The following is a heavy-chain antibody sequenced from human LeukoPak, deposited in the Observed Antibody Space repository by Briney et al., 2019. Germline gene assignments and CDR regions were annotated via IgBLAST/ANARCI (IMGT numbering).Heavy chain of an antibody. Sequence: GGSLRLSCAASGFTFSNFWMHWVRQAPGKGLVWVALIYGDGSFTRYADSVKGRFTVSRDNSKNTLYLQMSSLRAEDTAVYYRAREQYYYGSGSYYALDYWGQGTLVTVSS. J-gene: IGHJ4*02. CDR2: IYGDGSFT. V-gene: IGHV3-74*01. CDR3: AREQYYYGSGSYYALDY. CDR1: GFTFSNFW. D-gene: IGHD3-10*01.